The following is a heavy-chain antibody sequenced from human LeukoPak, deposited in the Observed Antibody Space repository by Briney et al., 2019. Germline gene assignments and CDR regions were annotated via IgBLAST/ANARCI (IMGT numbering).Heavy chain of an antibody. J-gene: IGHJ5*02. D-gene: IGHD5-18*01. Sequence: GGSLRLSCAASGFTFGEYAINWVRQAPGKGLEWVGFIRSKAYGGTTEYAASVKGRFTISRDDSKSIAYLQMNSLKTEDTALFYCTIGRYTYDNWFDLWGQGTLVTVSS. CDR1: GFTFGEYA. V-gene: IGHV3-49*04. CDR2: IRSKAYGGTT. CDR3: TIGRYTYDNWFDL.